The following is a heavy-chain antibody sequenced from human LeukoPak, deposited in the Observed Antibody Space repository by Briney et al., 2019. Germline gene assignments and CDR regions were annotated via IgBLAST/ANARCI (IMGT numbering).Heavy chain of an antibody. V-gene: IGHV3-66*02. CDR3: ARGSGSYLPFDY. D-gene: IGHD1-26*01. CDR1: GFTFSSYW. CDR2: LYSGGST. J-gene: IGHJ4*02. Sequence: GGSLRLSCAASGFTFSSYWMSWVRQAPGKGLEWVSVLYSGGSTYYADSVKGRFTISRDNSKNTLYLQMNSLRAEDTAVYYCARGSGSYLPFDYWGQGTLVTVSS.